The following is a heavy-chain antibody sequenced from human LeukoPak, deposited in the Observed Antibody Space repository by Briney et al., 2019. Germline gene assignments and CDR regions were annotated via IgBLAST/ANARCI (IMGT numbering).Heavy chain of an antibody. CDR1: GYTFTGYY. CDR2: INPNSGGT. Sequence: ALVKVSCKASGYTFTGYYMHWVRQAPGQGLEWMGRINPNSGGTNYAQKFQGRVTMTRDTSISTAYMELSRLRSDDTAVYYCARSLEPAAMWGGFYWGQGTLVTVSS. D-gene: IGHD2-2*01. J-gene: IGHJ4*02. CDR3: ARSLEPAAMWGGFY. V-gene: IGHV1-2*06.